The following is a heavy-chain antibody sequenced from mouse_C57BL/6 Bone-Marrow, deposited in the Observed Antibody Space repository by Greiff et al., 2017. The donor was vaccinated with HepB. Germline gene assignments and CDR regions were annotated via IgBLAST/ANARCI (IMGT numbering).Heavy chain of an antibody. V-gene: IGHV1-64*01. CDR2: IHPNSGST. J-gene: IGHJ3*01. CDR1: GYTFTSYW. D-gene: IGHD2-2*01. Sequence: VQLQQPGAELVKPGASVKLSCKASGYTFTSYWMHWVKQRPGQGLEWIGMIHPNSGSTNYNEKFKSKATLTVDKSSSTAYMQLSSLTSEDSAVYYCEREGIYYGYDGFAYWGQGTLVTVSA. CDR3: EREGIYYGYDGFAY.